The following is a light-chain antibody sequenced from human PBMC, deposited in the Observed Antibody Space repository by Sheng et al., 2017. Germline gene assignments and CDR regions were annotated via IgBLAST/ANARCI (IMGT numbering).Light chain of an antibody. V-gene: IGKV1-8*01. J-gene: IGKJ1*01. CDR3: QQYYSYPRT. CDR1: QGISSY. CDR2: AAS. Sequence: AIRMTQSPSSFSASTGDRVTITCRASQGISSYLAWYQQKPGKAPKLLIYAASTLQSGVPSRFSGSGSGTDFTLTISCLQSEDFATYYCQQYYSYPRTFGPRDRRWK.